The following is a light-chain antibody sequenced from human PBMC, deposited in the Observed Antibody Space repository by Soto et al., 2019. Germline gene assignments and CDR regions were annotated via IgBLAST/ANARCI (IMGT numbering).Light chain of an antibody. CDR3: QQSYSTPIT. CDR1: QSISSN. V-gene: IGKV1-39*01. J-gene: IGKJ5*01. Sequence: DIPMTQSPSSLSASVGDRVTITCRASQSISSNLNWYQQKPGKAPKVLIYAASSLQSGVPSRFSGSGSGTDFTLTISSVQPEDFATYHCQQSYSTPITFGQGTRLDIK. CDR2: AAS.